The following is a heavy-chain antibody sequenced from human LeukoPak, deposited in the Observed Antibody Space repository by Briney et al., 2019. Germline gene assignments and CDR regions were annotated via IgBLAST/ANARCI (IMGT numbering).Heavy chain of an antibody. J-gene: IGHJ4*02. CDR2: INPNSGGT. D-gene: IGHD3-10*01. CDR1: GYTFTGYY. V-gene: IGHV1-2*02. CDR3: AREHPSGGYLRDPYPFDY. Sequence: ASVKVSCKASGYTFTGYYVHWVRQAPGQGLDWMGWINPNSGGTNYAQKFQDRVTMTRDTSISTAYMELSRLKSDDTAVYYCAREHPSGGYLRDPYPFDYWGQGTLVTVAS.